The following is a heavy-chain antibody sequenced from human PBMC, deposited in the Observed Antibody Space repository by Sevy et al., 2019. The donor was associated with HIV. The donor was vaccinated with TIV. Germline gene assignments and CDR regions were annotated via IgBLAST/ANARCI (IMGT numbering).Heavy chain of an antibody. CDR1: GYTFTYYY. J-gene: IGHJ4*02. CDR3: ARYDRDYTHDN. V-gene: IGHV1-2*02. CDR2: INPNSGGT. D-gene: IGHD4-4*01. Sequence: ASVKVSCKTSGYTFTYYYMHWVRQAAGQGLEWMGWINPNSGGTNYAQKFQGRVTMTRNTSISTAYMELGRLTSDDTAVYYCARYDRDYTHDNWGQGTLVTVSS.